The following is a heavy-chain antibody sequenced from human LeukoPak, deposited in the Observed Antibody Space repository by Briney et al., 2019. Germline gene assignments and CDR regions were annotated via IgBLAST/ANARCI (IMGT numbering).Heavy chain of an antibody. J-gene: IGHJ4*02. CDR1: GFTFSSSW. CDR2: IRYDGGNK. D-gene: IGHD6-19*01. Sequence: GGSLRLSCAASGFTFSSSWMSWVRQAPDKGLEWVAFIRYDGGNKYYADSMKGRFTISRDNSKNTLYLQINSLRAEDTAVYYCAKDSRRYSNGWHFDYWGQGILVTVSS. CDR3: AKDSRRYSNGWHFDY. V-gene: IGHV3-30*02.